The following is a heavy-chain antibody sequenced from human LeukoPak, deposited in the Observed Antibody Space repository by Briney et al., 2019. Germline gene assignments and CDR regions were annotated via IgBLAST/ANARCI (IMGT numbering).Heavy chain of an antibody. CDR1: GGSISSYY. V-gene: IGHV4-59*08. J-gene: IGHJ6*02. CDR2: IYYSGST. D-gene: IGHD3-3*01. CDR3: ARHRYSPPKHITIFGVVTSGYYYYGMDV. Sequence: SETLSLTCTVSGGSISSYYWSWIRQPPGKGLEWIGYIYYSGSTNYNPSLKSRVTISVDTSKNQFSLKLSSVTAADTAVYYCARHRYSPPKHITIFGVVTSGYYYYGMDVWGQGTTVTVSS.